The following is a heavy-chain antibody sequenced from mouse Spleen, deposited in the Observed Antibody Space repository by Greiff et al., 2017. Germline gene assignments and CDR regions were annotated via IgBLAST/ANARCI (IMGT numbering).Heavy chain of an antibody. Sequence: EVHLVESGGDLVKPGGSLKLSCAASGFTFSSYGMSWVRQTPDKRLEWVATISSGGSYTYYPDSVKGRFTISRDNAKNTLYLQMSSLKSEDTAMYYCARSSLTGTRRVFDYWGQGTTLTVSS. V-gene: IGHV5-6*01. CDR3: ARSSLTGTRRVFDY. CDR1: GFTFSSYG. CDR2: ISSGGSYT. D-gene: IGHD4-1*01. J-gene: IGHJ2*01.